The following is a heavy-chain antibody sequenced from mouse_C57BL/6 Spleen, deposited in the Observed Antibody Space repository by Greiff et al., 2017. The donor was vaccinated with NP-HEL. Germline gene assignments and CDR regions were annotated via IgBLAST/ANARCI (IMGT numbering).Heavy chain of an antibody. CDR2: ISDGGSYT. Sequence: EVHLVESGGGLVKPGGSLKLSCAASGFTFSSYAMSWVRQTPEKRLEWVATISDGGSYTYYPDNVKGRFTIARDNAKNNLYLQMSHLKSEETAMYYCARKYDGNYLNWYFDVWGTGTTVTVSS. J-gene: IGHJ1*03. CDR3: ARKYDGNYLNWYFDV. D-gene: IGHD2-3*01. V-gene: IGHV5-4*01. CDR1: GFTFSSYA.